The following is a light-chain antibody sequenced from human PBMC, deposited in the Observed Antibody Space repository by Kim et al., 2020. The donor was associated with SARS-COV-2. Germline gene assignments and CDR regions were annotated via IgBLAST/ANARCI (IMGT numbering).Light chain of an antibody. CDR1: SSNIGSKP. V-gene: IGLV1-44*01. J-gene: IGLJ3*02. CDR3: AAWDGSLNGRV. Sequence: GQGVTISCSGSSSNIGSKPVSWYQQLPGTAPKVLIYRNDQRPSGVPDRFSGSKSGTSASLAISGLQSEDEADYYCAAWDGSLNGRVFGGGTKVTVL. CDR2: RND.